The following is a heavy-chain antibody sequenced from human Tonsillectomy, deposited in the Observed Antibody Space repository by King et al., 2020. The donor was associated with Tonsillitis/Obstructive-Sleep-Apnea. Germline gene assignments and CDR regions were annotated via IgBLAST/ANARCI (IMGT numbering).Heavy chain of an antibody. Sequence: VQLVESGAGVVRPGGSLRLSCAASGFNFDDYGMSWVRQAPGKGLEWVSGMNWDGGSIIYADSVKGRFTISRDNGKNSLYLQMNSLRAEDTAFYYCARGASSGLMLAFDYWGQGPLVTVSS. CDR1: GFNFDDYG. CDR2: MNWDGGSI. D-gene: IGHD6-19*01. V-gene: IGHV3-20*04. CDR3: ARGASSGLMLAFDY. J-gene: IGHJ4*02.